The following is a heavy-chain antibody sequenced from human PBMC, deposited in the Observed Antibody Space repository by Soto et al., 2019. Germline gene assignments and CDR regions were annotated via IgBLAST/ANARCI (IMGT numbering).Heavy chain of an antibody. V-gene: IGHV3-23*01. D-gene: IGHD2-15*01. CDR3: AYSSEPQGAFDI. J-gene: IGHJ3*02. Sequence: EVQLLESGGALVQPGGSLRLSCAASGFTFSTSTMSWVRQAPGKGLEWVSSITSGSTYYADSFKGRFTISRDNSKNTLYLQMNSLRAEDTAVYYCAYSSEPQGAFDIWGQGTMVTVSS. CDR1: GFTFSTST. CDR2: ITSGST.